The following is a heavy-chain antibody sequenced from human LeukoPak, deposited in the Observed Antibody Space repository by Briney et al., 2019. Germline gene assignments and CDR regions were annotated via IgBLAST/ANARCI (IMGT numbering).Heavy chain of an antibody. CDR3: TRQDCSGGSCSYVDY. Sequence: GGSLKLSCAASGFDFSGFYMHWVRQASGRGLEWVGLIRSKARSYTTVYAGAVKGRFSISRDDSENTAYLQMNSLKADDTAVYYCTRQDCSGGSCSYVDYWGQGTLVTVSS. V-gene: IGHV3-73*01. CDR2: IRSKARSYTT. D-gene: IGHD2-15*01. CDR1: GFDFSGFY. J-gene: IGHJ4*02.